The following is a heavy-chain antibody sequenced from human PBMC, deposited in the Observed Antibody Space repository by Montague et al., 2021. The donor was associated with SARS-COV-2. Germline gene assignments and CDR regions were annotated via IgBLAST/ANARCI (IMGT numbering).Heavy chain of an antibody. J-gene: IGHJ4*02. CDR3: AKDSFCTGITCYRPFDY. D-gene: IGHD3/OR15-3a*01. Sequence: SLRLSCAASGFTFDESAMHWVRQAPGKGLEWVALISGDGGGTYYAESVRGRFTISRDNSKASLYLQMNSLRSEDTAFYYCAKDSFCTGITCYRPFDYWGQGTLVTVSS. CDR2: ISGDGGGT. CDR1: GFTFDESA. V-gene: IGHV3-43*02.